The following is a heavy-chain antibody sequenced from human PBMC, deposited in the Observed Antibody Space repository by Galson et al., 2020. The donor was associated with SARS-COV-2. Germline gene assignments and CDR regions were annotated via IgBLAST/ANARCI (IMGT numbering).Heavy chain of an antibody. V-gene: IGHV1-18*04. CDR3: ARKYSTYSGDWFDP. D-gene: IGHD6-6*01. J-gene: IGHJ5*02. Sequence: ASVKVSCKASGYTFTSYDINWVRQAPGQGPEWMGWISPYNGNANYAQNLQGRVTMTTDTSTSTAYMEVRSLRPDDTAIYYCARKYSTYSGDWFDPWGQGTLVTVSS. CDR1: GYTFTSYD. CDR2: ISPYNGNA.